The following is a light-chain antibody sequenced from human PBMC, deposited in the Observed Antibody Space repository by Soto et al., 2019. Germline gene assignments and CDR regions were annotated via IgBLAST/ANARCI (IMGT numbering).Light chain of an antibody. CDR1: SSDVGGYNY. CDR3: SSYAGSNNRLL. V-gene: IGLV2-8*01. Sequence: QSALTQPPSASGSPGQSVTISCTGTSSDVGGYNYVSWYQQHPGKAPKLMIYEVSKRPSGVPDRFSGSKSGNTASLTVSGLQAEDEADYYCSSYAGSNNRLLFGGGTKVTVL. CDR2: EVS. J-gene: IGLJ2*01.